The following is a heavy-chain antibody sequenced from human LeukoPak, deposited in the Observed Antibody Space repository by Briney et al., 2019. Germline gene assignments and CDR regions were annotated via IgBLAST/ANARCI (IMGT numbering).Heavy chain of an antibody. CDR3: ARRGSPYGHYGMDV. CDR1: GYTFISYD. D-gene: IGHD3-16*01. V-gene: IGHV1-8*01. CDR2: MNPHNGNT. Sequence: GASVKVSCKVSGYTFISYDINWVRQATGQGLEWLAWMNPHNGNTAFAQKFQGRVTVTRDTSISTAYMELSGLRSEDTAVYYCARRGSPYGHYGMDVWGRGTTVTVSS. J-gene: IGHJ6*02.